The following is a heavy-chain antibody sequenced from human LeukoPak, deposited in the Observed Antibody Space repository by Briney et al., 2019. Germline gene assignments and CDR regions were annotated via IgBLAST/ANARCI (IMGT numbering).Heavy chain of an antibody. CDR1: GVTFSSYA. CDR2: ISGSGGST. CDR3: AKDIVGARGGFDY. J-gene: IGHJ4*02. Sequence: GGSLRLSCAASGVTFSSYAMSWVRQAPGKGLEWVSAISGSGGSTYYADSVKGRFTISRDNSKNTLYLQMNSLRAEDTAVYYCAKDIVGARGGFDYWGQGTLVTVSS. V-gene: IGHV3-23*01. D-gene: IGHD1-26*01.